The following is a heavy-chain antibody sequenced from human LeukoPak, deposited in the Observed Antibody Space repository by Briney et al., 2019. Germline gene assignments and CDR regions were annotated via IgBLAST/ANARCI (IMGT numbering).Heavy chain of an antibody. D-gene: IGHD6-19*01. J-gene: IGHJ4*02. V-gene: IGHV3-30*02. CDR1: GFTFSSYG. CDR2: IRYDGSNK. CDR3: AKDLSYSSGWYFDY. Sequence: GGSLRLSCAASGFTFSSYGMHWVRQAPGKGLEWVAFIRYDGSNKYYADSVKGRFTISRDNSKNTLDLQMNSLRAEDTAVYYCAKDLSYSSGWYFDYWGQGTLVTVSS.